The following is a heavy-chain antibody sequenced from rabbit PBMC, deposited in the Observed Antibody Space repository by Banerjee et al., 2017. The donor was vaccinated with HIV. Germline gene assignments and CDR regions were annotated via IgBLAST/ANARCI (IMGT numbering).Heavy chain of an antibody. D-gene: IGHD4-1*01. Sequence: QLKETGGGLVQPGGSLTLSCKASGFDFSSYYMSWVRQAPGKGLEWIGIIYAGKGSTDYASWVNGRFTISSDNAQNTVDLQMNSLTAADTATYFCARARYYTSGWDYFNLWGLGTLVTVS. CDR3: ARARYYTSGWDYFNL. CDR2: IYAGKGST. J-gene: IGHJ4*01. CDR1: GFDFSSYY. V-gene: IGHV1S7*01.